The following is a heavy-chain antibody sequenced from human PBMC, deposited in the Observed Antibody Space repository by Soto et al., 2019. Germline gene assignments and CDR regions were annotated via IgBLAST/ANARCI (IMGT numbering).Heavy chain of an antibody. D-gene: IGHD6-13*01. Sequence: GGSLRLSCAASEFSFDDYAMSWVRQAPGEGLEWVSSITYTGVSTYYVDSVKGRFTISRDNSKDTLYLQMNSLRAEDTAIYYCAKASVWYPYFDSWGQGTLVTVSS. J-gene: IGHJ4*02. V-gene: IGHV3-23*01. CDR3: AKASVWYPYFDS. CDR2: ITYTGVST. CDR1: EFSFDDYA.